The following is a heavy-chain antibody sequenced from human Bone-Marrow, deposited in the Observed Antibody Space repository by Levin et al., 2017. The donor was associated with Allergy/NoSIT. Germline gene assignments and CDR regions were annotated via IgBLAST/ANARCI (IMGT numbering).Heavy chain of an antibody. Sequence: GGSLRLSCAASGFTVSSNYMSWVRQAPGKGLEWVSVIYSGGSTYYADSVKGRFTISRDNSKNTLYLQMNSLRAEDTAVYYCARDPDEDYGNGYWGQGTLVTVSS. CDR2: IYSGGST. D-gene: IGHD4-17*01. J-gene: IGHJ4*02. V-gene: IGHV3-53*01. CDR1: GFTVSSNY. CDR3: ARDPDEDYGNGY.